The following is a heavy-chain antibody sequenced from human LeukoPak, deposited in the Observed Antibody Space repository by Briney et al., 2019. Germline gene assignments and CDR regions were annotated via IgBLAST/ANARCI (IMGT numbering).Heavy chain of an antibody. CDR2: LYYSGST. CDR3: ARGGSGISNAFDI. V-gene: IGHV4-59*01. Sequence: SETLSLTCSVSGGSISSYYWSWIRQPPGKGLEWIGYLYYSGSTNSNPSLKSRVAMSVDTSKNQFSLKLRSVTAADTAVYYCARGGSGISNAFDIWGQGTMVTVSS. J-gene: IGHJ3*02. D-gene: IGHD3-10*01. CDR1: GGSISSYY.